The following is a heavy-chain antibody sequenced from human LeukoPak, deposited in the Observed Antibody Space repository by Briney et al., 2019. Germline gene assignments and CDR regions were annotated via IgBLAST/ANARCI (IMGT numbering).Heavy chain of an antibody. Sequence: ASVKVSCKASGYTFTSYAMHWVRQAPGQRLEWMGWINAGNGNTKYSQEFQGRVTITRDTSASTAYMELSSLRSEDMAVYYCAREVYSSSWYYGWFDPWGQGTLVTVSS. CDR1: GYTFTSYA. D-gene: IGHD6-13*01. V-gene: IGHV1-3*03. CDR3: AREVYSSSWYYGWFDP. J-gene: IGHJ5*02. CDR2: INAGNGNT.